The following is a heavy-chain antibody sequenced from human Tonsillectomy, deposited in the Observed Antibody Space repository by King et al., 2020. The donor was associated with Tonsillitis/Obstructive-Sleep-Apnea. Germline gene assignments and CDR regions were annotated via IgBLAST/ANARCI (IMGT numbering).Heavy chain of an antibody. CDR2: INPNSGDT. D-gene: IGHD5-18*01. CDR1: GYTFTGYY. Sequence: VQLVQSGAEVKKPGASVKVSCKASGYTFTGYYMHWVRQAPGQGLEWMGWINPNSGDTNYAQKFQGRVTMTRDTSISTAYMEVRRLRSDDTAVYYCARDLRGYSYGADSYYFDYWGQGTLVTVSS. V-gene: IGHV1-2*02. CDR3: ARDLRGYSYGADSYYFDY. J-gene: IGHJ4*02.